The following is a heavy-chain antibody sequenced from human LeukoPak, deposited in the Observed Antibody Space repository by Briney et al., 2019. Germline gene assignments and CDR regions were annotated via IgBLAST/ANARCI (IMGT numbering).Heavy chain of an antibody. CDR1: GFTFSSYA. D-gene: IGHD2-2*01. CDR2: ISGSGGST. J-gene: IGHJ5*02. Sequence: GGSLRLSCAASGFTFSSYAMSWVRQAPGKGLEWVSAISGSGGSTYYADSVKGRFTISRDNSKNTLCLQMNSLRAEDTAVYYCAKDLNGYCSSTSCYPSNWFDPWGQGTLVTVSS. CDR3: AKDLNGYCSSTSCYPSNWFDP. V-gene: IGHV3-23*01.